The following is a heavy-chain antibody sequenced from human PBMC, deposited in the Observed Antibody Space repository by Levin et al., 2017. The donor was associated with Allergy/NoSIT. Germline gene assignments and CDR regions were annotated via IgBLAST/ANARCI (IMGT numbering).Heavy chain of an antibody. CDR3: ARPAAPGINWYFDL. CDR1: GGSISISSYY. Sequence: SETLSLTCTVSGGSISISSYYWGWIRQPPGKGLEWIGSIHYSGNTYYNPSLKSRVTISVDTSKNQFSLKLNSVTAADTAVYYCARPAAPGINWYFDLWGRGTLVSVSS. D-gene: IGHD2/OR15-2a*01. V-gene: IGHV4-39*01. J-gene: IGHJ2*01. CDR2: IHYSGNT.